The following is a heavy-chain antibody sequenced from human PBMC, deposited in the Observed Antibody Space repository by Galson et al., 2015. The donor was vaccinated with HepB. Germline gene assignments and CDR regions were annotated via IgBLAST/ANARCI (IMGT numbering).Heavy chain of an antibody. CDR2: INAGNGNT. CDR3: ASAPGVSPLSSSWYLLDY. D-gene: IGHD6-13*01. J-gene: IGHJ4*02. CDR1: GYTFTSYA. Sequence: SVKVSCKASGYTFTSYAMHWVRQAPGQRLEWMGWINAGNGNTKYSRKFQGRVTITRGTSASTAYMELSSLRSEDTAVYYCASAPGVSPLSSSWYLLDYWGQGTLVTVSS. V-gene: IGHV1-3*01.